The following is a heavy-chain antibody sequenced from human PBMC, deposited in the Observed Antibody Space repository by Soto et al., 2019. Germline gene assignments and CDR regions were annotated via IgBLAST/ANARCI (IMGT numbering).Heavy chain of an antibody. CDR1: GFTFSSYG. Sequence: GGSLRLSCAASGFTFSSYGMHWVRQAPGKGLEWVAVISYDGSNKYYADSVKGRFTISRDNSKNTLYLQMNSLRAEDTAVYYCAKGDSGYDFAFDIWGQGTMVTVSS. CDR2: ISYDGSNK. V-gene: IGHV3-30*18. D-gene: IGHD5-12*01. CDR3: AKGDSGYDFAFDI. J-gene: IGHJ3*02.